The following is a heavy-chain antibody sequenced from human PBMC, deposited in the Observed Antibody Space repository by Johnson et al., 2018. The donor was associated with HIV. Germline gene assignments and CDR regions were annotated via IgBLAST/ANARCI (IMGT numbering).Heavy chain of an antibody. D-gene: IGHD2/OR15-2a*01. V-gene: IGHV3-23*04. CDR2: ASGSGGTT. J-gene: IGHJ3*02. CDR1: GFTFSSYA. CDR3: AKDLSYPKTRAFDI. Sequence: VQLVESGGGLVQPGGSLRLSCAASGFTFSSYAVSWVRQAPGKGLEWVSGASGSGGTTYYADAVKGRFTISRDNAKNSLYLQMYSLRAEDTAVYYCAKDLSYPKTRAFDIWGQGTMVTVSS.